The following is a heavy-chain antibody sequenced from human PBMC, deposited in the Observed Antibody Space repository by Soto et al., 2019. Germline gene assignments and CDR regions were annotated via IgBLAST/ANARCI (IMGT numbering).Heavy chain of an antibody. V-gene: IGHV3-23*01. D-gene: IGHD3-16*01. J-gene: IGHJ4*01. CDR1: RFTFGYHA. CDR3: VPFLSAGFDV. Sequence: PVGSLRLSCAASRFTFGYHAMNWVRQAPGKGLEWVSTISTNGANTYYADSVKGRFIISSDNSYNTLDLQMNSLRVEDAAVYYCVPFLSAGFDVWGQGTLVTVSS. CDR2: ISTNGANT.